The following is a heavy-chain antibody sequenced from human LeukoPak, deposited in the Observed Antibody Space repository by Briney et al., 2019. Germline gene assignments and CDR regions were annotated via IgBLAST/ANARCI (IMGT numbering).Heavy chain of an antibody. Sequence: GESLKISCQGSGYTFPNYWISWVRQMPRKGLEWMGRIDPSDSYTNYSPSLQGQVTISADKSVSIAYLQWSSLKASDTAMYYCARPNITSYYDSRGYDAFDVWGQGTMVIVSS. CDR2: IDPSDSYT. CDR1: GYTFPNYW. J-gene: IGHJ3*01. D-gene: IGHD3-22*01. CDR3: ARPNITSYYDSRGYDAFDV. V-gene: IGHV5-10-1*04.